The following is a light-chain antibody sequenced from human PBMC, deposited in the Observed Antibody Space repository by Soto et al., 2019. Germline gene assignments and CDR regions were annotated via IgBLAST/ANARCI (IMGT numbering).Light chain of an antibody. CDR2: GVS. J-gene: IGLJ3*02. CDR3: SSSTSSNTLV. CDR1: KNDIGSSDY. V-gene: IGLV2-14*01. Sequence: QSALTQPASVSASPGQSITISCTGGKNDIGSSDYASWYQQHPGKAPKLIIYGVSNRPSGTSDRFSGSKSGNTASLTISGLQADDEADYYCSSSTSSNTLVFGGGTKVTVL.